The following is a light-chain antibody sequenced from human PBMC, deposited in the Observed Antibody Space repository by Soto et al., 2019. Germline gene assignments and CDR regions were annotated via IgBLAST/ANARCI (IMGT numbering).Light chain of an antibody. CDR1: QSVSSSY. CDR3: QQYGYSFRA. Sequence: EILLTQSPGTLSLSPGERATLSCRASQSVSSSYLSWYQLKPGQAPRLLIYGASSRATGIPDRFSGSGSGTDFTLTISRLEPEDFAVYYCQQYGYSFRAFGPGTKVGI. V-gene: IGKV3-20*01. CDR2: GAS. J-gene: IGKJ1*01.